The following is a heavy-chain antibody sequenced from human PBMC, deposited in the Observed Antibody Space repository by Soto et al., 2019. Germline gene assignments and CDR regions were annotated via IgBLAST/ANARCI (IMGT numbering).Heavy chain of an antibody. Sequence: QLQLQESGPGLVKPSETLSLTCTVSGGSISSSSYYWGWIRQPPGKGLEWIGSIYYSGSTYYNPSLKSRVTISVDTSKNKFSLKLSSVTAADTAVYYCARRFVVVVASMLTDAFDIWGQGTMVTVSS. J-gene: IGHJ3*02. CDR2: IYYSGST. CDR3: ARRFVVVVASMLTDAFDI. V-gene: IGHV4-39*01. CDR1: GGSISSSSYY. D-gene: IGHD2-15*01.